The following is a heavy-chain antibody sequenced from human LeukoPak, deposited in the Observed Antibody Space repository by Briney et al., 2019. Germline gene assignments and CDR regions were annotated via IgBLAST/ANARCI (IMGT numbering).Heavy chain of an antibody. CDR2: ITPIFGTA. CDR3: AREWGLESSGYYYAY. D-gene: IGHD3-22*01. V-gene: IGHV1-69*13. J-gene: IGHJ4*02. CDR1: GGTFSRFT. Sequence: ASVKVSCRASGGTFSRFTISWVRQAPGQGFEWMGGITPIFGTANFAQKFQGRVSITADESTSTAFMELSSLRSEDTAVYYCAREWGLESSGYYYAYWGQGTLVTVSS.